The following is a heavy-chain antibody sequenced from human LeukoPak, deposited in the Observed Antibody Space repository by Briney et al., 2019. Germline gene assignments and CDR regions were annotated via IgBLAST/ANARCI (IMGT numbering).Heavy chain of an antibody. D-gene: IGHD6-13*01. CDR1: GYRFNSDW. V-gene: IGHV5-10-1*01. J-gene: IGHJ4*02. Sequence: GESLKISCKGSGYRFNSDWISCARQMPGKGLEWMGKIDPSDSYINYSPSFQGHVTISADKSISTAFLQWSSLRASDTAMYYCARHLGSSSWIDYWGQGTLVTVSS. CDR3: ARHLGSSSWIDY. CDR2: IDPSDSYI.